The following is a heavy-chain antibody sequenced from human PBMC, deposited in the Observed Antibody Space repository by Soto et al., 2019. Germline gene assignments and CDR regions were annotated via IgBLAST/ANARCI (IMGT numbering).Heavy chain of an antibody. CDR3: ARASDSSSWYYFDY. D-gene: IGHD6-13*01. V-gene: IGHV4-59*01. CDR2: IYYSGST. CDR1: GGSISSYY. Sequence: SETLSLTCTVSGGSISSYYWSWIRQPPGKGLEWIGYIYYSGSTNYNPSLKSRVTISVDTSKNQFSLKLSSVTAADTAVYYCARASDSSSWYYFDYWGQGTLVTVSS. J-gene: IGHJ4*02.